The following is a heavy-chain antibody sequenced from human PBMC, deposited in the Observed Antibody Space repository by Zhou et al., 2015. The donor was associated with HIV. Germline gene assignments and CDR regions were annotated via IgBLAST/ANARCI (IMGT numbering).Heavy chain of an antibody. CDR2: MNPNSGNT. CDR3: ARTRYDFWSGYYKTFYGMDV. V-gene: IGHV1-8*01. Sequence: QVQLVQSGAEVKKPGASVKVSCKASGYTFTSYDINWVRQATGQGLEWMGWMNPNSGNTGYAQKFQGRVTMTRNTSISTAYMELSSLRSEDTAVYYCARTRYDFWSGYYKTFYGMDVWGQGTTVTVSS. CDR1: GYTFTSYD. J-gene: IGHJ6*02. D-gene: IGHD3-3*01.